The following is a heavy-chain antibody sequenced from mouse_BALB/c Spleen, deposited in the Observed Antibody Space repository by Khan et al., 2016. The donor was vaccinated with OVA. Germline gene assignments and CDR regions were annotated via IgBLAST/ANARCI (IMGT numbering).Heavy chain of an antibody. Sequence: VQLKESGAELVRPGALVKLSCKASGFNITDYYMHWVKQRPEQGLVWIGRIDPENGNTIYDPKFQGKASITSDTSSHTAYLQLSSLTSEETADYYCARGGYSGGFEYWGQGTMVTVSA. D-gene: IGHD2-3*01. J-gene: IGHJ3*01. CDR3: ARGGYSGGFEY. V-gene: IGHV14-1*02. CDR1: GFNITDYY. CDR2: IDPENGNT.